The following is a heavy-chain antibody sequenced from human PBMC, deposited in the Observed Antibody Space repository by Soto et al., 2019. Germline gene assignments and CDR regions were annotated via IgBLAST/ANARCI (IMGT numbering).Heavy chain of an antibody. Sequence: QVQLQESGPGLVKPSETLSLTCTVSGGSTSSYYWSWIRQPPGKGLEWIGYIYHSGSTNYNPSLKSRVTISVDTSKNQFPLKLSSVTAADTDVSYCASDMAVVWGQGTLVTVSS. CDR1: GGSTSSYY. J-gene: IGHJ4*02. D-gene: IGHD3-10*01. V-gene: IGHV4-59*01. CDR3: ASDMAVV. CDR2: IYHSGST.